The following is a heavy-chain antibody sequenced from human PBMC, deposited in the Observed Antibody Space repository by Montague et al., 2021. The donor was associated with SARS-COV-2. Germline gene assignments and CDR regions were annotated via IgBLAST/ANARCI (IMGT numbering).Heavy chain of an antibody. J-gene: IGHJ5*02. V-gene: IGHV4-4*02. CDR2: ISLGGHT. CDR3: ARDIWEPEVRSRGWFDP. CDR1: RGSISDNNW. D-gene: IGHD1-26*01. Sequence: SETLSLTYGVSRGSISDNNWWSWVRQSPETGLEWIGEISLGGHTDYNPSLKSRVTISLDKSKNQFSLTLTSVTAADTAVYYCARDIWEPEVRSRGWFDPWGQGILVTVSS.